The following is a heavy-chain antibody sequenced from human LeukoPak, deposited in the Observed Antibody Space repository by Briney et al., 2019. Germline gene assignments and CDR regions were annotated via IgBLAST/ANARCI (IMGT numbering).Heavy chain of an antibody. CDR2: INHSGST. V-gene: IGHV4-34*01. CDR1: GGSFSGYY. Sequence: PSETLSLTCAVYGGSFSGYYWSWIRQPPGKGLEWIGEINHSGSTNYNPSLKSRVTISVDTSKNQFSLKLSSVTAADTAVYYCARGGARYCSGGSCSAGAYWGQGTLVTVSS. D-gene: IGHD2-15*01. J-gene: IGHJ4*02. CDR3: ARGGARYCSGGSCSAGAY.